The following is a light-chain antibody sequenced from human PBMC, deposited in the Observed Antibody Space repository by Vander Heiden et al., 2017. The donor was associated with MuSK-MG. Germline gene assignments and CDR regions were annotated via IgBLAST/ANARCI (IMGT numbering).Light chain of an antibody. Sequence: DIEMPHSPSSLSASVGDRVTITCRASQSINRSLNWYQQKPGKAPKVLIYAASSLRSGVPSRFSGSGSGTDFTLTISSLQPEDYATYYCQQCNSNPLTFGGGTKVEIK. CDR1: QSINRS. J-gene: IGKJ4*01. CDR3: QQCNSNPLT. V-gene: IGKV1-39*01. CDR2: AAS.